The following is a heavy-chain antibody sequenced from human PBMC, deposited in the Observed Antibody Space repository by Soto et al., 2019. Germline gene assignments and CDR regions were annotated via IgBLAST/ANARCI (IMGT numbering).Heavy chain of an antibody. J-gene: IGHJ4*02. D-gene: IGHD6-13*01. CDR3: GAGQYCSDY. V-gene: IGHV3-20*04. CDR2: VNWNAAGI. CDR1: GFTFDDYG. Sequence: PGGSLRLSCATSGFTFDDYGMSWVRQVPGKGLEWVSGVNWNAAGIGYADSVKGRFTISRDNAKNSLYLQMNSLRAEDTALYYCGAGQYCSDYWGQGTLVTVSS.